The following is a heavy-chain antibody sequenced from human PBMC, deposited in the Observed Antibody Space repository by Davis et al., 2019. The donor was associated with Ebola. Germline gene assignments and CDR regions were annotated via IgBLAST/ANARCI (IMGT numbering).Heavy chain of an antibody. V-gene: IGHV4-4*07. J-gene: IGHJ5*02. CDR1: GGSVSSYY. D-gene: IGHD4-11*01. CDR3: ARETVTSTNWFDP. CDR2: IYTSGTT. Sequence: PSETLSLTCTVSGGSVSSYYWSWIRQPAGKGLEWIGRIYTSGTTYYNPSLQGRVTMSIDTSNNQFSLKLSSVTAADTAVYYCARETVTSTNWFDPWGQGALVTVSS.